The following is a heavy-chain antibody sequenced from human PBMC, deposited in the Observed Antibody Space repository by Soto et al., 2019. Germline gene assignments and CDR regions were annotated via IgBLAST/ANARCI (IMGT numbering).Heavy chain of an antibody. Sequence: SVKVSCKASGFTFTSSAMQWVRQARGQRLEWIGWIVVGSGNTNYAQKFQERVTITRDMSTSTAYMELSSLRSEDTAVYYCAAGYCSSTSCYVGDNYYYYYMDVWGKGTTVTVSS. J-gene: IGHJ6*03. D-gene: IGHD2-2*01. CDR1: GFTFTSSA. CDR2: IVVGSGNT. V-gene: IGHV1-58*02. CDR3: AAGYCSSTSCYVGDNYYYYYMDV.